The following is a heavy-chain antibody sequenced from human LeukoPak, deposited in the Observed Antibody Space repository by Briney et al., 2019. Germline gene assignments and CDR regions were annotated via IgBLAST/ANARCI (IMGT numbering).Heavy chain of an antibody. CDR2: INWNGGST. J-gene: IGHJ4*02. CDR1: GITFSDYY. V-gene: IGHV3-20*04. D-gene: IGHD3-10*01. Sequence: GGSLRLSCVASGITFSDYYMSWIRQAPGKGLEWVSGINWNGGSTGYADSVKGRFTISRDNAKNSLYLQMNSLRAEDTALYYCARDTSSSYGSGSDYWGQGTLVTVSS. CDR3: ARDTSSSYGSGSDY.